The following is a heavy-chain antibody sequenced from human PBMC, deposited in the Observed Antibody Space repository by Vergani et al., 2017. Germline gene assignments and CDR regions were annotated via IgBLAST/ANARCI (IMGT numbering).Heavy chain of an antibody. D-gene: IGHD3-3*01. CDR2: ISYDGSNK. J-gene: IGHJ2*01. V-gene: IGHV3-30*04. CDR3: ARDPGRYDFWSGYRPRDWYFDL. Sequence: QVQLVESGGGVVQPGRSLRLSCAASGFTFSRYAMHWVRQAPGKGLEWVAVISYDGSNKYYADSVKGRFTISRDNSKNTLYLQMNSLRAEDTALYYCARDPGRYDFWSGYRPRDWYFDLWGRGTLVTVSS. CDR1: GFTFSRYA.